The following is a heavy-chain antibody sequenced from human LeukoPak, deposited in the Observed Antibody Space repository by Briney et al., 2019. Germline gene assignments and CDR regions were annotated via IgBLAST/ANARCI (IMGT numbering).Heavy chain of an antibody. CDR3: ARGPDCSSTSCYRGNWFDP. Sequence: SETLSLTCAVYGGSFSGYYWSWIRQPPGKGLEWIGEINHSGSTNYNPSLKSRVTISVDTSKNQFSLKQSSVTAADTAVYYCARGPDCSSTSCYRGNWFDPWGQGTLVTVSS. V-gene: IGHV4-34*01. CDR1: GGSFSGYY. D-gene: IGHD2-2*02. CDR2: INHSGST. J-gene: IGHJ5*02.